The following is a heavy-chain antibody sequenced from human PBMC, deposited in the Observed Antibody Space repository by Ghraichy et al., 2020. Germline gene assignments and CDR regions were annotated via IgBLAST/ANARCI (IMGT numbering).Heavy chain of an antibody. CDR2: IYYSGST. J-gene: IGHJ3*02. CDR3: AREAPGNYVWGSYRRYAFDI. D-gene: IGHD3-16*02. V-gene: IGHV4-31*03. Sequence: SETLYLTCTVSGGSISSGGYYWSWIRQHPGKGLEWIAYIYYSGSTYYNPSLKSRVTISVDTSKNQFSLKLSSVTAADTAVYYCAREAPGNYVWGSYRRYAFDIWGQGTMVTVSS. CDR1: GGSISSGGYY.